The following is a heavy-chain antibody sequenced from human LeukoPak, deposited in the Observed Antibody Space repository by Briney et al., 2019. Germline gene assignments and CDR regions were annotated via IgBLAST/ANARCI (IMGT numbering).Heavy chain of an antibody. Sequence: SGGSLRLSCAASGFTFSSYGMHWVRQAPGKGLEWVAVISYDGSNKYYADSVKGRFTISRDNSKNTLCLQMNSLRAEDTAVYYCAKDLRGPVVPAFAPWAGDYWGQGTLVTVSS. V-gene: IGHV3-30*18. J-gene: IGHJ4*02. CDR3: AKDLRGPVVPAFAPWAGDY. CDR2: ISYDGSNK. CDR1: GFTFSSYG. D-gene: IGHD2-2*01.